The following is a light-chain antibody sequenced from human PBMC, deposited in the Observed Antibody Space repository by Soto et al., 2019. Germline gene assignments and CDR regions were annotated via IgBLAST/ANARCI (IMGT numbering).Light chain of an antibody. CDR2: GAS. CDR3: QQYNNWSWT. Sequence: EIVMTQSPATLSVSPGERATLSCRASQSVSSNLAWYQQKPGQAPRLLIYGASTRASGIIAMFSGSGSGTEFTLTISSLQSEDFAVYYCQQYNNWSWTFGQGTKVEIK. V-gene: IGKV3-15*01. J-gene: IGKJ1*01. CDR1: QSVSSN.